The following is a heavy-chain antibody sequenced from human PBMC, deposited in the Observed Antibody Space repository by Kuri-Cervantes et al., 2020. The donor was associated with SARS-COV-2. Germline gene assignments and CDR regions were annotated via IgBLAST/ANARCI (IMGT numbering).Heavy chain of an antibody. J-gene: IGHJ4*02. CDR3: ARGRGYYGSETYYNNFDY. Sequence: SLKISCASPGFTFSSYAMHWVRQAPGKGLEWVAVISYDGSNKYYADSVKGRFTISGDSSKNTLYLQMNSLRSEDTAVYYCARGRGYYGSETYYNNFDYWGQGTLVTVSS. V-gene: IGHV3-30-3*01. D-gene: IGHD3-10*01. CDR1: GFTFSSYA. CDR2: ISYDGSNK.